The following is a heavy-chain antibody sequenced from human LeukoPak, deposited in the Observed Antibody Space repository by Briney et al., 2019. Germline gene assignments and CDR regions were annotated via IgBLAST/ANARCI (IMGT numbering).Heavy chain of an antibody. CDR2: ITSGSSYI. D-gene: IGHD3-10*01. CDR1: GFTFSSYN. J-gene: IGHJ4*02. V-gene: IGHV3-21*01. CDR3: VRERYHGSGAPKYDY. Sequence: GGSLRLSCAASGFTFSSYNMNWVRQAPGKGLEWVSSITSGSSYIYYADSVKGRFTISRDNAKNSLYLQMNSLTVEDTAVYYCVRERYHGSGAPKYDYWGQGTLVTVSS.